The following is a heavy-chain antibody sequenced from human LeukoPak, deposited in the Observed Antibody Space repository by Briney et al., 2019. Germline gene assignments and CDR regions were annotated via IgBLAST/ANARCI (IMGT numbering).Heavy chain of an antibody. CDR2: IRSSSSYI. J-gene: IGHJ4*02. D-gene: IGHD2-15*01. Sequence: GGSLRLSCAASGFTFSSYSMNWVRQAPGKGLEWVSSIRSSSSYIYYADSVKGRFTISRDNSKNSLYLQMNSLRTEDTALYYCAKDIGVGYCNRCLFDYWGQGTLVTVSS. V-gene: IGHV3-21*04. CDR3: AKDIGVGYCNRCLFDY. CDR1: GFTFSSYS.